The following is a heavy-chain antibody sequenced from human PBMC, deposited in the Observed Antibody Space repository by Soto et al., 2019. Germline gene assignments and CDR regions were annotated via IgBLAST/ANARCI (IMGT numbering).Heavy chain of an antibody. CDR1: GFTFSNAW. V-gene: IGHV3-15*01. J-gene: IGHJ4*02. CDR2: IKSKTEGGTT. Sequence: GGSLRLSCAASGFTFSNAWMSWVRQAPGKGLEWVGRIKSKTEGGTTEYAAPVKGRFTISRDDSKNTLYMTMNSVKTEDTAEYYCTTDSPLGYCSSTSCSDYWGQGTLVTVSS. CDR3: TTDSPLGYCSSTSCSDY. D-gene: IGHD2-2*01.